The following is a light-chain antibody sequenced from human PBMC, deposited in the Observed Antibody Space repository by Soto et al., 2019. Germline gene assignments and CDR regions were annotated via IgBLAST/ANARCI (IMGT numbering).Light chain of an antibody. V-gene: IGKV3-20*01. CDR2: GSS. J-gene: IGKJ2*01. CDR1: QSVSNNY. CDR3: HQYGSSPPYT. Sequence: EIVLTQSPGTLSLSPGERATLSCRASQSVSNNYIAWYQQKPGQAPRLLIFGSSDRATGIPDRFSGSGSGTDFTLTISRLEPEDFAVYYCHQYGSSPPYTFGQGTILEI.